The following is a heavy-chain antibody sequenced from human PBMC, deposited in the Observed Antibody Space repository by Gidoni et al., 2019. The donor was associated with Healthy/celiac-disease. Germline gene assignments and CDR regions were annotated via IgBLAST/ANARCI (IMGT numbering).Heavy chain of an antibody. J-gene: IGHJ5*02. V-gene: IGHV3-15*01. CDR2: IKNKTYGGTT. D-gene: IGHD3-10*01. CDR1: GCSVRNAW. CDR3: TTTTMVRGVIIYPNNWFDP. Sequence: EVQREEHGGGLVKPGGSLRLSWAAAGCSVRNAWVRWARQAPGKGLEWVGRIKNKTYGGTTDYSAPVKGRFTISRDDSKHTLYLQMNSLKTEDTAVYYCTTTTMVRGVIIYPNNWFDPWGQGTLVTVSS.